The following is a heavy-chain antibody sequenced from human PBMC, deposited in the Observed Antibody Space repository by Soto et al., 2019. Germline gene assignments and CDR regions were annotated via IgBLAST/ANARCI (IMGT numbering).Heavy chain of an antibody. D-gene: IGHD6-13*01. CDR1: GYTFTGYY. Sequence: ASVKVSCKASGYTFTGYYMHWLRQAPGQGLEWMGWINPNSGGTNYAQKFQGRVTMTRDTSISTAYMELSRLRSYDTAVYYCARASYSEGRYYYGMDVWGQGTTVTVSS. J-gene: IGHJ6*02. CDR2: INPNSGGT. CDR3: ARASYSEGRYYYGMDV. V-gene: IGHV1-2*02.